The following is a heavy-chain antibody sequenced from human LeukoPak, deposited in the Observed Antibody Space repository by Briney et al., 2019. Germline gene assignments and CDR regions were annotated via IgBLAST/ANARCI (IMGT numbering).Heavy chain of an antibody. CDR3: ARSQARLSWFDP. Sequence: SETLSLTCTVSGGSISSYYWSWIRQPPGKGLEWIGSIYYSGSTYYNPSLKSRATISVDTSKNQFSLKLRSVTAADTAVYYCARSQARLSWFDPWGQGILVTVSS. J-gene: IGHJ5*02. CDR2: IYYSGST. D-gene: IGHD6-19*01. CDR1: GGSISSYY. V-gene: IGHV4-59*08.